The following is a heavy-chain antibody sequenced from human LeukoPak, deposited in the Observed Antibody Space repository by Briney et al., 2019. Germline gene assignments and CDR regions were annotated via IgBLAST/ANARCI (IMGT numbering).Heavy chain of an antibody. CDR3: ARVLPRGPYDFWSGYLDY. J-gene: IGHJ4*02. D-gene: IGHD3-3*01. Sequence: SVKVSCTASGGTFSSYAISWVRQAPGQGLEWMGGIIPIFGTANYAQKFQGRVTITADESTSTAYMELSSLRSEDTAVYYCARVLPRGPYDFWSGYLDYWGQGTLVTVSS. V-gene: IGHV1-69*13. CDR2: IIPIFGTA. CDR1: GGTFSSYA.